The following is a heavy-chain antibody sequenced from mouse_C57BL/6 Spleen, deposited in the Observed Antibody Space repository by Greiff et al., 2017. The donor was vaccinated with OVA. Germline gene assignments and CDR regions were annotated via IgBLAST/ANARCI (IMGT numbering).Heavy chain of an antibody. J-gene: IGHJ1*03. CDR2: ISDGGSYT. V-gene: IGHV5-4*01. CDR3: ASGRYFDV. Sequence: EVQGVESGGGLVKPGGSLKLSCAASGFTFSSYAMSWVRQTPEKRLEWVATISDGGSYTYYPDNVKGRFTISRDNAKNNLYLQMSHLKSEDTAMYYCASGRYFDVWGTGTTGTVSS. CDR1: GFTFSSYA.